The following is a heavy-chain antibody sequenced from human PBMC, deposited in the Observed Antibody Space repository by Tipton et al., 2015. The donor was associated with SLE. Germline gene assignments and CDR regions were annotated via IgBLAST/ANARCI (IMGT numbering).Heavy chain of an antibody. CDR2: IYHSGT. J-gene: IGHJ3*02. CDR3: AWISRRAPWRNYHSPDASDN. Sequence: TLSLTCSVSGGSISFYYWSWIRQPPGKGLEWIGYIYHSGTNYNPSLKRRVTISSDTSKNLFSLQLRSVIAADTAGYYCAWISRRAPWRNYHSPDASDNGGQGTMGTGSS. CDR1: GGSISFYY. V-gene: IGHV4-59*01. D-gene: IGHD3-16*01.